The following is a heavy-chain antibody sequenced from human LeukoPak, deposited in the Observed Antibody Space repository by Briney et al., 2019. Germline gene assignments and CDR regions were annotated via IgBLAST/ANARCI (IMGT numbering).Heavy chain of an antibody. V-gene: IGHV3-48*03. D-gene: IGHD3-22*01. CDR3: ARDLAPYYYDSSGYSDY. Sequence: GGSLRLSCAAPGFTFSSYEMNWVRQAPGKGLEWVSYISSSGSTIYYADSVKGRFTISRDNAKNSLYLQMNSLRAEDTAVYYCARDLAPYYYDSSGYSDYWGQGTLVTVSS. J-gene: IGHJ4*02. CDR2: ISSSGSTI. CDR1: GFTFSSYE.